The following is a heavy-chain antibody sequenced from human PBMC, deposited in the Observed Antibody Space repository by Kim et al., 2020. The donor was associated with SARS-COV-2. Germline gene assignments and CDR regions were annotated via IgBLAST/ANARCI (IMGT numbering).Heavy chain of an antibody. V-gene: IGHV1-18*01. Sequence: YAQKLQGRVTMTTDTSTSTAYMELRSLRSDDTAVYYCARTYYDILTADYWGQGTLVTVSS. J-gene: IGHJ4*02. D-gene: IGHD3-9*01. CDR3: ARTYYDILTADY.